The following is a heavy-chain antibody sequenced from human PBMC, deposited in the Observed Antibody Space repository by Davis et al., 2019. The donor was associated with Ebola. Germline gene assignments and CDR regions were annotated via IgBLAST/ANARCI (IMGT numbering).Heavy chain of an antibody. D-gene: IGHD4-17*01. V-gene: IGHV4-34*01. Sequence: MPGGSLRLSCAASGFTFSSYWMSWIRQPPGKGLEWIGEINHSGSTNYNPSLKSRVTISVDTSKNQFSLKLSSVTATDTAVYYRARAYANWFDPWGQGTLVTVSS. CDR1: GFTFSSYW. CDR3: ARAYANWFDP. CDR2: INHSGST. J-gene: IGHJ5*02.